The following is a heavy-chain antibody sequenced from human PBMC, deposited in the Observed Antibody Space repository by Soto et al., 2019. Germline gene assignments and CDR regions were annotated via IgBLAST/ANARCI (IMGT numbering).Heavy chain of an antibody. CDR3: ARGTFVVVVAARPPNRFDP. D-gene: IGHD2-15*01. J-gene: IGHJ5*02. Sequence: QVQLQQWGAGLLKPSETLSLTCAVYGGSFSGYYWSWLRQPPGKGLEWIGEINHSGSTNYNPSLKCRVSIAVDASKHQFSLKLSSVTAADTAVYYCARGTFVVVVAARPPNRFDPWGQGTLVTVSS. V-gene: IGHV4-34*01. CDR1: GGSFSGYY. CDR2: INHSGST.